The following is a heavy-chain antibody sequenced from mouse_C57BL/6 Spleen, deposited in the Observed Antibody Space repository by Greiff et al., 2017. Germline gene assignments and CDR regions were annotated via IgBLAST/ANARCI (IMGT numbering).Heavy chain of an antibody. CDR2: INPGSGGT. D-gene: IGHD2-10*02. CDR1: GYAFTNYL. J-gene: IGHJ3*01. V-gene: IGHV1-54*01. Sequence: VQLQQSGAELVRPGTSVKVSCKASGYAFTNYLIEWVKQRPGQGLEWIGVINPGSGGTNYNEKFKGKATLTAEKSSSTAYMQLSSLPSADSAVYFCARSGYGNSFAYWGQGTLVTVSA. CDR3: ARSGYGNSFAY.